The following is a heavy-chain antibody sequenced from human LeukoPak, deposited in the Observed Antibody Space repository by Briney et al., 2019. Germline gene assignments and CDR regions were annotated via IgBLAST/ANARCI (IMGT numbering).Heavy chain of an antibody. CDR1: GFTITNNW. Sequence: PGGSLRLSCVASGFTITNNWMYWVRQAPGRGLVWVSRIKSDESSAAYADSVKGRFTISRDNAKNTLYLQMNSLRVEDTAVYYCATAFKGSSLEDYWGQGTLVTVSS. V-gene: IGHV3-74*03. J-gene: IGHJ4*02. CDR2: IKSDESSA. CDR3: ATAFKGSSLEDY. D-gene: IGHD1-26*01.